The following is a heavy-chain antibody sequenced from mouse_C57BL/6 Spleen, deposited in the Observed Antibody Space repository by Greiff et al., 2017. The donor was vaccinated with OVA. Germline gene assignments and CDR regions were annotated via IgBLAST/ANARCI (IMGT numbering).Heavy chain of an antibody. CDR3: ARISIYDGYLYYFDY. V-gene: IGHV1-18*01. J-gene: IGHJ2*01. CDR2: INPNNGGT. Sequence: EVQLQQSGPELVKPGASVKIPCKASGYTFTDYNMDWVKQSHGKSLEWIGDINPNNGGTIYTQKFKGKATLTVDKSSSTAYMELRSLTSEDTAVDYCARISIYDGYLYYFDYWGQGTTLTVSS. CDR1: GYTFTDYN. D-gene: IGHD2-3*01.